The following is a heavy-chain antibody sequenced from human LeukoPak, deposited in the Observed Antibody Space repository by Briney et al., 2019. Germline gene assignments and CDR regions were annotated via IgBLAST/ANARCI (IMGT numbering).Heavy chain of an antibody. Sequence: PSETLSLTCTVSGDSVSSVGDYWDWIRQPAGRGLEGIGRIYVSGSTDYKPSLESRLSMSLDTSENQFSLKLSSGTAADTALYYCARGGYYGAFDYWGQGTLVTVAS. CDR2: IYVSGST. CDR3: ARGGYYGAFDY. D-gene: IGHD3-10*01. J-gene: IGHJ4*02. CDR1: GDSVSSVGDY. V-gene: IGHV4-61*02.